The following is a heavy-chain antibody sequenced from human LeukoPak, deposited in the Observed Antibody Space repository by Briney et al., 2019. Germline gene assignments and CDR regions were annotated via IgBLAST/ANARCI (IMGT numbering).Heavy chain of an antibody. D-gene: IGHD6-19*01. CDR3: ARGDSGWAFDY. J-gene: IGHJ4*01. CDR2: IKQDGSQK. CDR1: GVTLSSYW. Sequence: TGGSLRLSCAAPGVTLSSYWMTWVRQAPGKGLEWVANIKQDGSQKYYVDSVKGRFTISRDNARNSLYLQMNSLRAEDTAVYYCARGDSGWAFDYWGHGTLVTVFS. V-gene: IGHV3-7*01.